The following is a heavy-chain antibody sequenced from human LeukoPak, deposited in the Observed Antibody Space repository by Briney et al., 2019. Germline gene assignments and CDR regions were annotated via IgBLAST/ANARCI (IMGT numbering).Heavy chain of an antibody. CDR3: AKRGVVIRVILVGFHKEAYYFDS. Sequence: PGGSLRLFCAVSGITLSNYGMSWVRQAPGKGLEWVAGISGSGGRTNYADSVRGRFTISRDDAKNTLYLQMNSLRAEDTAVYFCAKRGVVIRVILVGFHKEAYYFDSWGQGALVTVSS. CDR2: ISGSGGRT. CDR1: GITLSNYG. D-gene: IGHD3-22*01. V-gene: IGHV3-23*01. J-gene: IGHJ4*02.